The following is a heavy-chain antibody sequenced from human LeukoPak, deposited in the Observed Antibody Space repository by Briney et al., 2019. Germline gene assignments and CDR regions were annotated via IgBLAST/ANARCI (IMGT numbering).Heavy chain of an antibody. CDR1: GGSVSSGGSY. V-gene: IGHV4-31*03. J-gene: IGHJ4*02. Sequence: SETLSLTCTVSGGSVSSGGSYWSWSRRPPGKGLEWIGYIHYSGSAYYNPSLKSRVSISLDTSNNHFSLELSSVTAADTAVYYCARERGGGVDYWGQGTLVTVSS. CDR2: IHYSGSA. D-gene: IGHD3-10*01. CDR3: ARERGGGVDY.